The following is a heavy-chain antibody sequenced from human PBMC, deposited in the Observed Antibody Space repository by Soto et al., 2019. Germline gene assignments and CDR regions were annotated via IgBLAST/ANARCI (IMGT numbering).Heavy chain of an antibody. V-gene: IGHV4-59*08. CDR1: GGSISSYY. Sequence: QVQLQESGPGLVKPSETLSLTCTVSGGSISSYYWSWIRQPPGKGLKWIGYIYYSGSTNYNPSLKSRVTISVDTSKNQFSLKLSSVTAADTAVYYCARRYGGTFDYWGQGTLVTVSS. J-gene: IGHJ4*02. CDR3: ARRYGGTFDY. CDR2: IYYSGST. D-gene: IGHD2-15*01.